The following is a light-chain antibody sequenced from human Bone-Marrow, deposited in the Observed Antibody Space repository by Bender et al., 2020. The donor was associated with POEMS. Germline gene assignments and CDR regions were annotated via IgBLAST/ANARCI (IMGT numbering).Light chain of an antibody. V-gene: IGLV1-47*01. Sequence: QSVLTQPPSVSGTPGQTVTLSCSGGSSNIGSNYVSWYQQLPGTAPKLLVYWDNQRPSGVPDRFPCSKSGTSASLDISGLRSEDEADCYCAAWDGSLNGRVIFGGGTKVTVL. J-gene: IGLJ2*01. CDR1: SSNIGSNY. CDR3: AAWDGSLNGRVI. CDR2: WDN.